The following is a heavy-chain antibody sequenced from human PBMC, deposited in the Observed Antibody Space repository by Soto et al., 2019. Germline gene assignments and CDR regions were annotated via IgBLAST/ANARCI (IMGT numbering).Heavy chain of an antibody. V-gene: IGHV4-30-2*01. CDR1: GGSISSGGYS. Sequence: QLQLQESGSGLVKPSQTLSLTCAVSGGSISSGGYSWSWIRQPPGKGLEWIGYIYHSGSTYYNPSLHSRVTISVARSKNQFSLKLSSVTAADTAVYYCARENNVLPGGYFDYWGQGTLVTVSS. D-gene: IGHD3-10*01. J-gene: IGHJ4*02. CDR3: ARENNVLPGGYFDY. CDR2: IYHSGST.